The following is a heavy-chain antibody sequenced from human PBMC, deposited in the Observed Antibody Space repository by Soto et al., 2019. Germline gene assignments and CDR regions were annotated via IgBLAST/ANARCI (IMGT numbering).Heavy chain of an antibody. CDR1: GFTFSSYG. V-gene: IGHV3-33*01. D-gene: IGHD1-26*01. CDR2: RWYDGSNK. Sequence: QVQLVESGGGVVQPGRSLRLSCAASGFTFSSYGMHWVRQAPGKGLEWVAVRWYDGSNKYYADSVKGRFTISRDNSKNTLYLQMNSLRAEDTAVYYCARPLAKYSGSLAFDYWGQGTLVTVSS. CDR3: ARPLAKYSGSLAFDY. J-gene: IGHJ4*02.